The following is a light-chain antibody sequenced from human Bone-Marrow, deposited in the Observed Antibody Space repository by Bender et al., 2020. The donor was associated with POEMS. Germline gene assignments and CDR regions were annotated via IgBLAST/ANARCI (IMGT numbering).Light chain of an antibody. CDR1: RLNIGSKP. V-gene: IGLV1-44*01. CDR3: SSWDDTLKGLL. CDR2: YNH. Sequence: QSVLSQPPSASGTPGQFLTISCSGSRLNIGSKPVSWYQQVPGTAPRLIIFYNHQRSSGVPDRFSGSKSDTSASLAISGLQSEDEAIYYCSSWDDTLKGLLFGGGTKLTVL. J-gene: IGLJ2*01.